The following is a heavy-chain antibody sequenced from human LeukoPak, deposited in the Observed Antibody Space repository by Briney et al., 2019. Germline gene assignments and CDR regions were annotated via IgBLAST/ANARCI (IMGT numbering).Heavy chain of an antibody. J-gene: IGHJ4*02. CDR3: ARFKGGTGFDY. V-gene: IGHV4-39*01. CDR1: GGSISTTDFD. Sequence: PSETLSLTCAVSGGSISTTDFDWAWIRQPPGQGLEWIATISSSGKSYYNPYLMSRVTISVDTSKNQFSLDATSVTAADTGLFYCARFKGGTGFDYWGRGILVIVS. D-gene: IGHD1-26*01. CDR2: ISSSGKS.